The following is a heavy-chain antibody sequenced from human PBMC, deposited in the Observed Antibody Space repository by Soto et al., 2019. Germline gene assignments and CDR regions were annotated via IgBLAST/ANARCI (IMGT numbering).Heavy chain of an antibody. J-gene: IGHJ4*02. V-gene: IGHV4-30-2*01. CDR3: ARAQGEKFDY. CDR2: IYHSGST. Sequence: QLQLQESGSGLVKPSQTLSLTCAVSGGSISSGGYSWSWIRQPPGKGLGWIGYIYHSGSTYYNPSLRSRVTISVDRSKNQFSLKLSSVTAEDTAVYCCARAQGEKFDYWGQGPLVTVSS. D-gene: IGHD3-10*01. CDR1: GGSISSGGYS.